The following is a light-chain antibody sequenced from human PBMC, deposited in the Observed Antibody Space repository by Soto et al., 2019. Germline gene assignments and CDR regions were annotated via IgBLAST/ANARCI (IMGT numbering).Light chain of an antibody. CDR1: SSDVGGYNY. CDR3: CSYAGSYTFDVV. J-gene: IGLJ2*01. Sequence: QSVLTQPRSVSGSPGQSVTISCTRTSSDVGGYNYVSWYQQHPGKAPKLMIYDVSKRPSGVPDRFSGSKSGNTASLTISGLQAEDEADYYCCSYAGSYTFDVVFGGGTKVTVL. CDR2: DVS. V-gene: IGLV2-11*01.